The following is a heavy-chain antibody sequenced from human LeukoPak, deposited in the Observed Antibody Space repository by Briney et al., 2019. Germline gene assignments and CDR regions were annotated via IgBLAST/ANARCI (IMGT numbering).Heavy chain of an antibody. D-gene: IGHD6-13*01. Sequence: SETLSLTCTVSGGSISSYYWSWIRQPPGKGLEWIGYIYYGGITNYNPSLKSRVTISLDTSKNQFSLKLSSVTAADTAVYYCARDHIAANGTSNWFDPWGEGATATVSS. CDR2: IYYGGIT. CDR3: ARDHIAANGTSNWFDP. J-gene: IGHJ5*02. V-gene: IGHV4-59*01. CDR1: GGSISSYY.